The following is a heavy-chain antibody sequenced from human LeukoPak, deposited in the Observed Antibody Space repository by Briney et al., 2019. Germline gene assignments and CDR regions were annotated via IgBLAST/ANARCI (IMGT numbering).Heavy chain of an antibody. CDR2: IWYDGSNK. CDR1: GFTLSSFG. CDR3: AKAVGHYLGG. D-gene: IGHD1-26*01. J-gene: IGHJ4*02. Sequence: GGSLRLSCAASGFTLSSFGMHWVRQAPGKGLEWVAVIWYDGSNKYYADSVKGRFTISRDNSKNTLYLQMNSLRAEDTAVYYCAKAVGHYLGGWGQGTLVTVSS. V-gene: IGHV3-33*06.